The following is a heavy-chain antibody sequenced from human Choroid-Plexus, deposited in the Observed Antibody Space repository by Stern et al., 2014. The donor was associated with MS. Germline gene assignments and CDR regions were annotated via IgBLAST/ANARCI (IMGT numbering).Heavy chain of an antibody. Sequence: QVQLVQSGAEVKKPGASVKVSCKTSGYIFTGYYIHWVRQAPGQGLGWMAWINPNTGGTKYAQKFQGRVTMSRDTSNSTAYVELSSLTSDDTAVYYCARDQRGITIFGVVTDYYYLGMDVWGQGTTVTVSS. CDR2: INPNTGGT. CDR1: GYIFTGYY. J-gene: IGHJ6*02. D-gene: IGHD3-3*01. CDR3: ARDQRGITIFGVVTDYYYLGMDV. V-gene: IGHV1-2*02.